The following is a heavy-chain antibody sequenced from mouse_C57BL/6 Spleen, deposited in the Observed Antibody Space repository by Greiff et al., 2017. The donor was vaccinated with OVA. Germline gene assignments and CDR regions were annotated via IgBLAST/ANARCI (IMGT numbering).Heavy chain of an antibody. CDR1: GYAFSSSW. J-gene: IGHJ3*01. D-gene: IGHD1-1*01. Sequence: VQLVESGPELVKPGASVKISCKASGYAFSSSWMNWVKQRPGKGLEWIGRIYPGDGDTNYNGKFKGKATLTADKSSSTAYMQLSSLTSEDSAVYFCARGYYYQTGFAYWGQGTLVTVSA. V-gene: IGHV1-82*01. CDR2: IYPGDGDT. CDR3: ARGYYYQTGFAY.